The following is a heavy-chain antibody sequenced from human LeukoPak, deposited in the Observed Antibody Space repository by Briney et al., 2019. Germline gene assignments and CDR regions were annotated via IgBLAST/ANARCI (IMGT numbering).Heavy chain of an antibody. CDR1: GFTFSRYA. CDR2: ISYDGSNK. V-gene: IGHV3-30-3*01. Sequence: GGSLRLSCAASGFTFSRYAMSWVRQAPGKGLEWVAVISYDGSNKYYADSVKGRFTISRDNSKNTLYLQMHSLRAEDTAVYYCARGYQTLSGLPSDYWGQGTLVTVSS. D-gene: IGHD2-2*01. J-gene: IGHJ4*02. CDR3: ARGYQTLSGLPSDY.